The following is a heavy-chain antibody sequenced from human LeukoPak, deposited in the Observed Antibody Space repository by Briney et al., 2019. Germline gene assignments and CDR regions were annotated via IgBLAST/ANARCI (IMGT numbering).Heavy chain of an antibody. CDR2: IYYSGST. CDR1: GGSISSGGYY. D-gene: IGHD3-10*01. J-gene: IGHJ6*02. Sequence: PSETLSLTCTVSGGSISSGGYYWSWIRQHPGKGLEWIGYIYYSGSTYYNPSLKSRVTISVDTSKNQFSLKLSSVTAADTAVYYCARDQGWGYYYGSGSYPLLDVWGQGTTVTVSS. V-gene: IGHV4-31*03. CDR3: ARDQGWGYYYGSGSYPLLDV.